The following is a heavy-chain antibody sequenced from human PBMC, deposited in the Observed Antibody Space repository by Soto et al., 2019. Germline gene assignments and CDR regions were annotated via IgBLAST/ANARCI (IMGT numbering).Heavy chain of an antibody. CDR2: INPNSGGT. V-gene: IGHV1-2*02. CDR3: ARETRNWTARRLQC. Sequence: ASVKVSCKACGYTFTGYYMHWVRQAPGQGLEWMGWINPNSGGTNYAQKFQGRVTMTRDTSISTAHMELSRLRSDDTAVYYCARETRNWTARRLQCWGQGTLVNVSS. CDR1: GYTFTGYY. J-gene: IGHJ4*02. D-gene: IGHD1-20*01.